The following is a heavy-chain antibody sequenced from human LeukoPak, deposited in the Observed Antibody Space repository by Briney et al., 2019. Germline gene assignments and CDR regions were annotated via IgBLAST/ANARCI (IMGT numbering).Heavy chain of an antibody. D-gene: IGHD5-12*01. CDR1: GGSFSGYY. CDR3: ARVWSRYNGYDV. CDR2: INHSGST. V-gene: IGHV4-34*01. J-gene: IGHJ2*01. Sequence: SETLSLTCAVYGGSFSGYYWSWIRQPPGKGLEWIGEINHSGSTNYNPSLKSRVTISVDTSKNQFSLKLSSVTAADTAVYYCARVWSRYNGYDVWGRGTLVTVSS.